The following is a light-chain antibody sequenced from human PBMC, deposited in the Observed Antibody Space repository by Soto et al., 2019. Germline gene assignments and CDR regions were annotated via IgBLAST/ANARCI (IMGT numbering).Light chain of an antibody. J-gene: IGKJ5*01. CDR2: AAS. CDR1: QGIRNY. V-gene: IGKV1-27*01. Sequence: DIQMTQSPSSLSTSVGDRVTITCRANQGIRNYLAWYQQKPGKIPKLLIYAASTLQSGVPSRFSGSGYGTDFTLTISSLQPEDVATYYCQKYDSVPPAFGQGTRLDIK. CDR3: QKYDSVPPA.